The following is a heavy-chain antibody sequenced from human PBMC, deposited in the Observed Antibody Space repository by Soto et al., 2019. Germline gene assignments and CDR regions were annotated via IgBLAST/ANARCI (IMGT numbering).Heavy chain of an antibody. Sequence: QVQLVESGGGVGQPGRSLRLSCAASGFTFSSYAMHWVRQAPGKGLEWVAVISYDGSNKYYADSVKGRFTISRDNSKNTLYLQMNSLRAEDTAVYYCARVYGSWIAAVVDYWGQGTLVTVSS. CDR2: ISYDGSNK. CDR1: GFTFSSYA. D-gene: IGHD6-13*01. V-gene: IGHV3-30-3*01. J-gene: IGHJ4*02. CDR3: ARVYGSWIAAVVDY.